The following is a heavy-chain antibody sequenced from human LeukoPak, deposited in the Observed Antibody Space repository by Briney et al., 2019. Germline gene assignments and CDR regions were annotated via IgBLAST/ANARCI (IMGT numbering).Heavy chain of an antibody. V-gene: IGHV4-59*01. CDR2: IYYSGST. Sequence: SKTLSLTCTVSGGSISSYYWSWIRQPPGKGLEWIGYIYYSGSTNYNPSLKSRVTISVDTSKNQFSLKLSSVTAADTAVYYCASFNSANYDYVWGSYHPDAFDIWGQGTMVTVSS. J-gene: IGHJ3*02. CDR1: GGSISSYY. CDR3: ASFNSANYDYVWGSYHPDAFDI. D-gene: IGHD3-16*02.